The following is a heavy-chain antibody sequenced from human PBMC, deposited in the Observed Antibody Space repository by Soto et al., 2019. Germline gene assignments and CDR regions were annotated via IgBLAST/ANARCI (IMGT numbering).Heavy chain of an antibody. CDR2: IWYDGSDQ. D-gene: IGHD3-10*01. CDR3: ARDLGAFNYGSAYFDY. CDR1: GFTFSTYG. J-gene: IGHJ4*02. Sequence: GGSLRLSCAPSGFTFSTYGMHWVRQAPGKGLEWVAVIWYDGSDQYYADSVKGRFTISRDNSKNMLYLQMNSLRAEDTAVYYCARDLGAFNYGSAYFDYWGQGTPVTVSS. V-gene: IGHV3-33*01.